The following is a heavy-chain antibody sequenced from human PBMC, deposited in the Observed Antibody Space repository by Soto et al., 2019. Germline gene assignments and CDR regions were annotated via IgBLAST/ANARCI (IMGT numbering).Heavy chain of an antibody. V-gene: IGHV5-51*01. CDR2: IYPGDSDT. CDR3: ASMYYYDSSGPQAHAFDI. CDR1: GYSFTSYW. D-gene: IGHD3-22*01. Sequence: GESLKISCKGSGYSFTSYWIGWVRQMPGKGLEWMGIIYPGDSDTRYSPSFQGQVTISADKSISTAYLQWSSLKASDTAMYYCASMYYYDSSGPQAHAFDIWGQGTMVTVS. J-gene: IGHJ3*02.